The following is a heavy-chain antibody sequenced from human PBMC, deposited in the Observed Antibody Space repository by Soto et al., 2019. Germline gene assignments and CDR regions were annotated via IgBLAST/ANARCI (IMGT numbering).Heavy chain of an antibody. V-gene: IGHV3-48*01. CDR1: GLTFSSYS. J-gene: IGHJ6*02. CDR3: AFREESSYYYYGIDV. CDR2: ISSSSSTI. Sequence: EVQLVESGGGLVQRGGSLRLSCAASGLTFSSYSMNWVRQAPGKGLEWVSYISSSSSTIYYADSVKGRFTISRDNAKNLLYRKMNRLRAEYTAVYYCAFREESSYYYYGIDVCVQGTTVTVCS.